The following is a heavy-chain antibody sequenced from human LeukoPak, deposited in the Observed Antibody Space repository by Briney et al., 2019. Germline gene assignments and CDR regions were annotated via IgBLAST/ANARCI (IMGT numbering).Heavy chain of an antibody. J-gene: IGHJ6*02. CDR1: GYTFTSYG. D-gene: IGHD3-10*01. CDR3: ARDTPLPTIRFGELLTPDDYYYGMDV. CDR2: ISAYNGNT. V-gene: IGHV1-18*01. Sequence: GASVKVSCKASGYTFTSYGISWVRQAPGQGLEWMGWISAYNGNTNYAQKLQGRVTMTTDTSTSTAYKELRSLRSDDTAVYYCARDTPLPTIRFGELLTPDDYYYGMDVWGQGTTVTVSS.